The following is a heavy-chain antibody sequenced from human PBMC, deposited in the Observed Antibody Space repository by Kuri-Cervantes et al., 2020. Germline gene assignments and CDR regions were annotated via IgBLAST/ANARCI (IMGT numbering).Heavy chain of an antibody. Sequence: SGPTLVKPTQTLTLTCTFSGFSLSTSGVGVGWIRQPPGKALEWLALIYWDDDKRYSPSLKSRLTITKDTSKNQVVLTMTNMDPVDTAMYYCARSRTLRWLRIHYFDYWGQGTLVTVSS. CDR3: ARSRTLRWLRIHYFDY. J-gene: IGHJ4*02. V-gene: IGHV2-5*02. CDR2: IYWDDDK. D-gene: IGHD5-24*01. CDR1: GFSLSTSGVG.